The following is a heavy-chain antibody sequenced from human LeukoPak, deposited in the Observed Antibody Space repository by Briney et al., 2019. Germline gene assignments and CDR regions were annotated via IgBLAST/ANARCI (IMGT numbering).Heavy chain of an antibody. V-gene: IGHV3-23*01. Sequence: GGSLRLSCAASGFTFSSYAMSWVRQAPGEGLEWVSAISGSGGSTYYADSVKGRFTISRDNSKNTLYLQMNSLRAEDTAVYYCAKAPVDHYYGSGSLDYWGQGTLVTVSS. CDR3: AKAPVDHYYGSGSLDY. D-gene: IGHD3-10*01. CDR2: ISGSGGST. J-gene: IGHJ4*02. CDR1: GFTFSSYA.